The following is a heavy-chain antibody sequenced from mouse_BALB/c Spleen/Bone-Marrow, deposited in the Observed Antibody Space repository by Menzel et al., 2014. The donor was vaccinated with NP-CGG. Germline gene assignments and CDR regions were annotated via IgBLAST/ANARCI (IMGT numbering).Heavy chain of an antibody. V-gene: IGHV1S22*01. CDR1: GYTFTSYW. D-gene: IGHD2-14*01. CDR2: IYPGSGST. J-gene: IGHJ4*01. Sequence: LQESGSELVRPGASVKLSCKASGYTFTSYWMHWVKQRPGQGLEWIGNIYPGSGSTNYDEKFKGKATLTVDTSSSTAYMQLSSLTSEDSAVYYCTRPTIGTTYYAMDYWGQGTSVTVSS. CDR3: TRPTIGTTYYAMDY.